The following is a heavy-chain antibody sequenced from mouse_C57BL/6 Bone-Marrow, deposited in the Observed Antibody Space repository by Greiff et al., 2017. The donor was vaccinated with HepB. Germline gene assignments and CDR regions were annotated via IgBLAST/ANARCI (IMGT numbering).Heavy chain of an antibody. J-gene: IGHJ4*01. CDR3: TTSRGGSGCEAMDY. CDR1: GFNIKDDY. CDR2: IGPENGDT. Sequence: DVQLQESGAELVRPGASVKLSCTASGFNIKDDYMHWVQQRPEQGLEWIGWIGPENGDTEYASKFQGKATITGDTSANTAYLQLSSLTSEDTAVYYCTTSRGGSGCEAMDYWGKGTSVTVSS. V-gene: IGHV14-4*01.